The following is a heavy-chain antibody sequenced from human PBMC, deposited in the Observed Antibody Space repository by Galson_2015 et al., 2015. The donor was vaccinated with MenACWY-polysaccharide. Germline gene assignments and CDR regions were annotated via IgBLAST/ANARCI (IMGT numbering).Heavy chain of an antibody. CDR3: ARHYCGGGTCYAYYYGMDV. D-gene: IGHD2-15*01. Sequence: SLRLSCAASGFTFSDYYMSWIRQAPGKGLEWIAYISTSAITIYYADSVKGRFTISRDDAKNSLYPQMNILRAEDTAVYYCARHYCGGGTCYAYYYGMDVWGQGTTVSVSS. J-gene: IGHJ6*02. CDR2: ISTSAITI. V-gene: IGHV3-11*01. CDR1: GFTFSDYY.